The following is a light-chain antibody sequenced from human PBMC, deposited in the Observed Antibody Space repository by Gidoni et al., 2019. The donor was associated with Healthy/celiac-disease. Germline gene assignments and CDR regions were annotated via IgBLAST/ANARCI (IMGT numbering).Light chain of an antibody. CDR3: SSYTSSSTPVV. CDR1: SSDVGGYNY. Sequence: QSALTQPASVYGSPGQSITISCTGTSSDVGGYNYVSCYQQHPGKAPKLMIYDVSNRPSGVSNRFSGSKSGNTASLTISGLQAEDEADYYCSSYTSSSTPVVFGGGTKLTVL. CDR2: DVS. J-gene: IGLJ2*01. V-gene: IGLV2-14*03.